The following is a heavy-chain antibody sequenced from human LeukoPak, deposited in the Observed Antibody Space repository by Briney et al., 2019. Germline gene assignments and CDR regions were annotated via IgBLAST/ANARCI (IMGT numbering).Heavy chain of an antibody. CDR1: GFTFSSYA. CDR3: ASTSGSGYFDY. V-gene: IGHV3-30*04. D-gene: IGHD3-10*01. CDR2: ISYDGSNK. Sequence: GRSLRLSCAASGFTFSSYAMHWVRQAPGKGLEWVAVISYDGSNKYYADSVKGRFTISRDNSKNTLYLQMNSLRAEDTAVYYCASTSGSGYFDYWGQGTLVTVSS. J-gene: IGHJ4*02.